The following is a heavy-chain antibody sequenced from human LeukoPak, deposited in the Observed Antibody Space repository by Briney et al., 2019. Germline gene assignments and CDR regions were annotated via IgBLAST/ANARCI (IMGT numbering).Heavy chain of an antibody. CDR2: INHSGST. D-gene: IGHD3-16*01. CDR3: ARAGRRQLVWGHWFDP. J-gene: IGHJ5*02. V-gene: IGHV4-34*01. Sequence: SETLSLTXAVYGGSFSGYYWSWIRQPPGKGLEWIGEINHSGSTNYNPSLKSRVTISVDTSKNQFSLKLSSVTAADTAVYYCARAGRRQLVWGHWFDPWGQGTLVTVSS. CDR1: GGSFSGYY.